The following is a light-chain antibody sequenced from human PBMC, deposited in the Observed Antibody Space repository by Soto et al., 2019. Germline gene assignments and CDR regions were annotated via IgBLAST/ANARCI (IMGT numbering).Light chain of an antibody. CDR3: AAWDDSLSGNWV. V-gene: IGLV1-47*01. Sequence: QSVLTQPPSASGTPGQRVTISCSGSSSNIGSNYVYWYQQLPGTAPKLLIYRNNQRPSGVPDRFSGSKSGTSASLAISGLRSEDEADYYCAAWDDSLSGNWVFGGGTKVNVL. CDR1: SSNIGSNY. J-gene: IGLJ3*02. CDR2: RNN.